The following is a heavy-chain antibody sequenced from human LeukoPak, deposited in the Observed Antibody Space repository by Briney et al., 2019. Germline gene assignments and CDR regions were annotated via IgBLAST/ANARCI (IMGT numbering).Heavy chain of an antibody. CDR3: ATDRKGYYGSGSY. J-gene: IGHJ4*02. D-gene: IGHD3-10*01. V-gene: IGHV1-24*01. CDR1: GYTLTELS. Sequence: SVRVSCKVSGYTLTELSMHWVRQAPGKGLEWMGGFDPEDGETIYAQKFQGRVTMTEDTSTDTAYMELSSLRSEDTAVYYCATDRKGYYGSGSYWGQGTLVTVSS. CDR2: FDPEDGET.